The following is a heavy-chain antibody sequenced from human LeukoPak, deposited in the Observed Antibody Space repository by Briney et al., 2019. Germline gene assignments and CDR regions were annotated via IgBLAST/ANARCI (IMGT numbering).Heavy chain of an antibody. CDR3: AREGGVADY. Sequence: GGSLRLSCATPGFTLSSYWMTWVPQAPGQGLEWVANINLDGSVQWYADSVKGRFTVSRDNAKNSVYLQMNSLRAEDTAVYYCAREGGVADYWGQGTLVTVSS. V-gene: IGHV3-7*01. CDR1: GFTLSSYW. J-gene: IGHJ4*02. D-gene: IGHD3-16*01. CDR2: INLDGSVQ.